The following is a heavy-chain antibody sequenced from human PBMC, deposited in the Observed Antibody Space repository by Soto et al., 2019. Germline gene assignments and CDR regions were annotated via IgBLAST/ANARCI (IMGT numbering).Heavy chain of an antibody. Sequence: GESLKISCKGSGYTFSSYWIIWVRQMPGKGLEWMGIIYPGDSEISYSPSSQGQVTISADKSVTTAFLQWTRLKASDSAIYYCARQGSSGPDYWGQGTLVTVSS. J-gene: IGHJ4*02. CDR2: IYPGDSEI. D-gene: IGHD3-22*01. CDR3: ARQGSSGPDY. V-gene: IGHV5-51*01. CDR1: GYTFSSYW.